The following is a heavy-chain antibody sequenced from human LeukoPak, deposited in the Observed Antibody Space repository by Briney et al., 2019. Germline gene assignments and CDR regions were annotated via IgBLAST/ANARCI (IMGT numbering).Heavy chain of an antibody. CDR2: INHSGST. Sequence: PSDTLSLTCAVYGGSFSGYYWSWIRQPPGKGLEWIGEINHSGSTNYNPSLKSRVTISVDTSKNQFSLKLSSVTAADTAVYYCARAPYGDYVGVYFDYWGRGTRLTVSS. CDR1: GGSFSGYY. J-gene: IGHJ4*02. V-gene: IGHV4-34*01. CDR3: ARAPYGDYVGVYFDY. D-gene: IGHD4-17*01.